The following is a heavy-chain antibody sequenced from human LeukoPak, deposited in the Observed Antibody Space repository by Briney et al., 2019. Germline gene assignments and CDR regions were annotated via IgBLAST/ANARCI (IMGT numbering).Heavy chain of an antibody. J-gene: IGHJ3*02. V-gene: IGHV4-4*02. D-gene: IGHD3-10*01. CDR2: IYHSGST. Sequence: SETLSLTCAVSGGSISSSNWWSWVRQPPGKGLEWIGEIYHSGSTNYNPSLKSRVTISLDRSKNQFSLKLSSVTAADTAVYYCAVGGVYLRGGAEAFDIWGQGTMVTVSS. CDR3: AVGGVYLRGGAEAFDI. CDR1: GGSISSSNW.